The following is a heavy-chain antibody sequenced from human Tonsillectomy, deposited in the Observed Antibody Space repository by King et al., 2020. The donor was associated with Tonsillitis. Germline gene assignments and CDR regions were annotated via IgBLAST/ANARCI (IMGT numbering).Heavy chain of an antibody. D-gene: IGHD2-2*01. J-gene: IGHJ5*02. CDR2: IIPIFGTA. CDR1: GGTFSSYA. CDR3: AREDVVVPVDTPPA. Sequence: AQLVQSGAEVKKPGSSVKVSCKASGGTFSSYAISWVRQAPGQGLEWMGGIIPIFGTANYAQKFQGRVTITADEPTSTAYMELSSLRSEDTVVYYCAREDVVVPVDTPPAWGQGTLVTVSS. V-gene: IGHV1-69*01.